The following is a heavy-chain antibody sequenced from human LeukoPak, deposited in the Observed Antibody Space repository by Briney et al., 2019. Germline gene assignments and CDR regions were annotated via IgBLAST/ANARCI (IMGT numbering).Heavy chain of an antibody. Sequence: GASVKVSCKASGYTFTSYGISWVRQAPGQGLEWMGWISAYNGNTNYAQKLQGRVTMTTDTSTSTAYMELRSLRSDDTAVYYCARITGGWFTAYYDFWSGWPDAFDIWGQGTMVTVSS. V-gene: IGHV1-18*01. CDR2: ISAYNGNT. D-gene: IGHD3-3*01. J-gene: IGHJ3*02. CDR1: GYTFTSYG. CDR3: ARITGGWFTAYYDFWSGWPDAFDI.